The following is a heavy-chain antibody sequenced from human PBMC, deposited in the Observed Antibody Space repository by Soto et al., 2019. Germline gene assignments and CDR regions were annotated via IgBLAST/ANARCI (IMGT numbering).Heavy chain of an antibody. D-gene: IGHD1-1*01. CDR1: GYTFTGYY. V-gene: IGHV1-2*02. CDR2: INPNSGGT. J-gene: IGHJ6*02. Sequence: ASVKVSCKASGYTFTGYYMHWVRQAPGQGLEWMGWINPNSGGTNYAQKFQGRVTMTRDTSISTAYMELSRLRSDDTAVYYCARDPTGKNGMDVWGQGTTVTVSS. CDR3: ARDPTGKNGMDV.